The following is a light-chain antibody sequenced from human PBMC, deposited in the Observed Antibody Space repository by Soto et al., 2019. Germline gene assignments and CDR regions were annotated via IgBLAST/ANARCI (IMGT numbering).Light chain of an antibody. CDR1: QCISSW. J-gene: IGKJ2*01. Sequence: GDRVTITCRASQCISSWLAWYQQKPGKAPKLLIYKASSLRSGVPSRFSGSGSGTEFTLTISSLQPDDFATYYCQQYNSYSYTFGQGTKLEIK. CDR2: KAS. CDR3: QQYNSYSYT. V-gene: IGKV1-5*03.